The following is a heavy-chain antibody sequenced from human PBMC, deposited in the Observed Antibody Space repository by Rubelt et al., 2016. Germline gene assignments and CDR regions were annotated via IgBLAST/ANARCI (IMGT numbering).Heavy chain of an antibody. V-gene: IGHV3-20*04. Sequence: GGSLRLSCTASGFTFDDFGLTWFRPVPRKGLACVSVISWICCGTGYAASLQGRLTISRDNGKNTLYLQTNSLRAEDTAVYSCARYKCSGGSCYATFDCWDQGTLVTVSS. CDR3: ARYKCSGGSCYATFDC. D-gene: IGHD2-15*01. CDR2: ISWICCGT. J-gene: IGHJ4*02. CDR1: GFTFDDFG.